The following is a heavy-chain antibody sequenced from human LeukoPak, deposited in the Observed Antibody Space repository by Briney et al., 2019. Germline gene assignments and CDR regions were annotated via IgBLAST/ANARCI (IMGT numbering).Heavy chain of an antibody. D-gene: IGHD5-18*01. J-gene: IGHJ4*02. CDR1: GGTFSSYA. V-gene: IGHV1-69*13. CDR3: AREGATGTAMVSFDY. CDR2: IIPIFGTA. Sequence: ASVKVSCKASGGTFSSYAISWVRQAPGHGLEWMGGIIPIFGTANYAQKFQGRVTITADESTSTAYMELSSLRSEDTAVYYCAREGATGTAMVSFDYWGQGTLVTVSS.